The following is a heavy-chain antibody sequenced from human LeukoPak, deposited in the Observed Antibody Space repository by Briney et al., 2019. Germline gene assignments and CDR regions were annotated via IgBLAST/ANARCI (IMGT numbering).Heavy chain of an antibody. CDR1: GGSISSGDYY. V-gene: IGHV4-30-4*01. D-gene: IGHD3-10*01. Sequence: SETLSLTCTVSGGSISSGDYYWSWIRQPPGKGLEWVGYIYYSGTTYYNPSLKSRVTISVDTSKNQFSLKLTSVTAADTAVYFCARGPYGSGSYYWGQGTLVTVSS. J-gene: IGHJ4*02. CDR2: IYYSGTT. CDR3: ARGPYGSGSYY.